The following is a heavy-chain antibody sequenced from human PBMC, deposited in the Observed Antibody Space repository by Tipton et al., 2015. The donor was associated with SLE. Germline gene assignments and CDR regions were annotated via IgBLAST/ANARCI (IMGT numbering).Heavy chain of an antibody. CDR1: GDSISDYH. CDR3: ARSQSLKVFGVSIPGFMDV. Sequence: LRLSCSVSGDSISDYHWNWIRQPPGKGLEWIGSFHHSGTSFYTPSLKSRVTLLLDMSSNEFSLKLFSVTAADTAVYYCARSQSLKVFGVSIPGFMDVWGKGTTVIVSS. J-gene: IGHJ6*03. V-gene: IGHV4-38-2*02. D-gene: IGHD3-3*01. CDR2: FHHSGTS.